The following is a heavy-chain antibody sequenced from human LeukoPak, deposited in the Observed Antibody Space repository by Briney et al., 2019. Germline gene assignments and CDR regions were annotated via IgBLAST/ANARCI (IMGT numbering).Heavy chain of an antibody. J-gene: IGHJ5*02. V-gene: IGHV1-18*01. CDR1: GYAFTSYG. D-gene: IGHD3-3*01. CDR2: ISAYNGNT. CDR3: ARDGSIFGVGNWFDP. Sequence: ASVKVSCKAAGYAFTSYGISWVRQAPGQGLEWMGWISAYNGNTNYAQKLQGRVTMTTDTPTSTAYMELRSLRSDDTAVYYCARDGSIFGVGNWFDPWGQGTLVTVSS.